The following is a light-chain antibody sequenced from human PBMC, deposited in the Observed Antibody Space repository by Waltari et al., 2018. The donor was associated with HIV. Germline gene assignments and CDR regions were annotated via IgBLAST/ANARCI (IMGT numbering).Light chain of an antibody. CDR3: HSADGSATYV. CDR1: ALPKQY. Sequence: SYELTQPPSVSVSPGQTARITCSGDALPKQYVYWYQQKPGQAPVVVIYKDTERPSGIPERFSGSSSGTTVTLTISGVQAEDEADYYCHSADGSATYVFGTGTKVTVL. CDR2: KDT. V-gene: IGLV3-25*03. J-gene: IGLJ1*01.